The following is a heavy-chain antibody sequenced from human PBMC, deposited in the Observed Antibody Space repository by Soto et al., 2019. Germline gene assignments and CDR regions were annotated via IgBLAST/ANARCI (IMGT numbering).Heavy chain of an antibody. CDR2: IYPGDSDA. D-gene: IGHD5-12*01. CDR3: ARHVNIVAAINKYYFDS. V-gene: IGHV5-51*01. Sequence: LKISCKGSGYTFTNYWIGWVRQMPGKGLEWMGIIYPGDSDARYSPSFQGQVTISVDKSISTAYLQWSSLKASDTAMYYCARHVNIVAAINKYYFDSWGQGTLVTVSS. J-gene: IGHJ4*02. CDR1: GYTFTNYW.